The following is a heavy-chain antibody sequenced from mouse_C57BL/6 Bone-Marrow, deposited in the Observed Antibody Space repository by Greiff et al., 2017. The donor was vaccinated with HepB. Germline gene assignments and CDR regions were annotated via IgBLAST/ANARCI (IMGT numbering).Heavy chain of an antibody. CDR1: GFTFSDYG. CDR3: ASSMITRYYYAMDY. Sequence: EVKLVESGGGLVKPGGSLKLSCAASGFTFSDYGMHWVRQAPEKGLEWVAYISSGSSTIYYADTVKGRFTISRDNAKNTLFLQMTSLRSEDTAMYYCASSMITRYYYAMDYWGQGTSVTVSS. CDR2: ISSGSSTI. J-gene: IGHJ4*01. D-gene: IGHD2-4*01. V-gene: IGHV5-17*01.